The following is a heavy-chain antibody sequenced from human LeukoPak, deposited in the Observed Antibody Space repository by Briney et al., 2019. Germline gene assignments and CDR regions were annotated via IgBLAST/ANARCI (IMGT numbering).Heavy chain of an antibody. CDR1: GFTFCTYL. J-gene: IGHJ4*02. V-gene: IGHV3-7*03. D-gene: IGHD3-9*01. CDR2: IKHDASAS. Sequence: GGSLRLSCVASGFTFCTYLMSRVRQAPGKGLEWVANIKHDASASYYVDSVRGRFTISRDNAKSSLYLQMNGLRAEDTAVYFCASGASPLIGRFDSWGQGTLVTVSS. CDR3: ASGASPLIGRFDS.